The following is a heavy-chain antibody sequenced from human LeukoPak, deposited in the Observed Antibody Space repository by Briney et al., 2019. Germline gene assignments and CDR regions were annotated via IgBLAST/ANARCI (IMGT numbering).Heavy chain of an antibody. D-gene: IGHD3-9*01. CDR3: ARHYYMLTGFFDY. Sequence: PSETVSLTCSVSGYSISSDHYWGWSRPPRGEGLGRIGTIYHSGSTYYNPTLKSRITISVDTSKNHFSLKQCCMTAADTADLCGARHYYMLTGFFDYWGQGTLVAVSS. J-gene: IGHJ4*02. CDR1: GYSISSDHY. V-gene: IGHV4-38-2*02. CDR2: IYHSGST.